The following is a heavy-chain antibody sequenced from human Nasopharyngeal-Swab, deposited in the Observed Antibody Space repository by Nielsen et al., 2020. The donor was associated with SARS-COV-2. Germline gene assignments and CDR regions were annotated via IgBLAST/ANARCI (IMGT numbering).Heavy chain of an antibody. J-gene: IGHJ4*02. CDR2: VNQDGSRT. CDR1: GVIFSKYW. CDR3: ARETGYFDY. V-gene: IGHV3-74*01. Sequence: GESLKISCVASGVIFSKYWMHWVRQAPGKGLVWVSRVNQDGSRTDYADSVRGRFTISRDNSKSTMYLQMDSLRADDTAVYYCARETGYFDYWGQGTVVTVSS.